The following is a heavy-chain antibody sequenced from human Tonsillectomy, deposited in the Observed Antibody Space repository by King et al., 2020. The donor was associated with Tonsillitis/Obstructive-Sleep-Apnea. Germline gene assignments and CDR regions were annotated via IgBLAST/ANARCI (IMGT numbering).Heavy chain of an antibody. V-gene: IGHV3-15*01. CDR3: TTDGLRYFDWLHSADY. Sequence: EVQLVESGGGLVKPGGSLRLSCAASGFTFSNAWMNWVCQAPGKGLEWVGRIKSKTDGGTIDYAAPVKGRFTISRDDSKNTLYLQMNSLKTADTAVYYCTTDGLRYFDWLHSADYWGQGTLVTVSS. D-gene: IGHD3-9*01. J-gene: IGHJ4*02. CDR1: GFTFSNAW. CDR2: IKSKTDGGTI.